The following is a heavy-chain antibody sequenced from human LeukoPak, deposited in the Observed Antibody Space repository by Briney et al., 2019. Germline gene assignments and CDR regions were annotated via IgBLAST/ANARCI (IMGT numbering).Heavy chain of an antibody. J-gene: IGHJ5*02. CDR1: GRSISSSSYY. CDR2: IYYSGST. CDR3: ARGLGYCSSTGCYNWFDP. V-gene: IGHV4-39*01. D-gene: IGHD2-2*01. Sequence: SSTLSLTCTFSGRSISSSSYYLRWIRQPPGKGLAWIGSIYYSGSTYYHASLKCRVTISVDTSKNQFSLKLSFVTDADTAVYYCARGLGYCSSTGCYNWFDPWGQGTLVTVSS.